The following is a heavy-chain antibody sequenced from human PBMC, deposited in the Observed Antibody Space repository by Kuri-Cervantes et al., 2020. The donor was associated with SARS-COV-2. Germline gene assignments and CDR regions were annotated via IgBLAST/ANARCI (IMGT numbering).Heavy chain of an antibody. CDR3: ARGVQLWLSDRPVNPVRYGMDV. V-gene: IGHV1-18*04. CDR2: ISAYNGNT. Sequence: ASVKVSCKASGYTFTSYGISWVRQAPGQGLEWMGWISAYNGNTNCAQKLQGRVTMTTDTSTSTAYMELRSLRSDDTAVYYCARGVQLWLSDRPVNPVRYGMDVCGQGTTVTASS. D-gene: IGHD5-18*01. CDR1: GYTFTSYG. J-gene: IGHJ6*02.